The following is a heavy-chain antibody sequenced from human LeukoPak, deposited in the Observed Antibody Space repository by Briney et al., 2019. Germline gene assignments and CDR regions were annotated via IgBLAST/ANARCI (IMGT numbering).Heavy chain of an antibody. J-gene: IGHJ4*02. CDR3: ARPIYSSSWSYDY. CDR1: GYSFTSHW. Sequence: GESLKISCKGSGYSFTSHWIGWVRQMPGKGLEWMGIIYPGDSDTRYSPSFQGQVTISADKSISTAYLQWSSLKASDTAMYYCARPIYSSSWSYDYWGQGTLVTVSS. D-gene: IGHD6-13*01. V-gene: IGHV5-51*01. CDR2: IYPGDSDT.